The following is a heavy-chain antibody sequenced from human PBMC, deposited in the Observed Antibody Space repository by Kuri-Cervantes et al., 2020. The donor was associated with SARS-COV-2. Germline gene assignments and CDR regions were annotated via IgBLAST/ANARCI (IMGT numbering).Heavy chain of an antibody. D-gene: IGHD2-21*02. CDR1: GFTFSSYW. V-gene: IGHV3-7*03. Sequence: GESLKISCAASGFTFSSYWMSWVRQAPGKGLEWVANIKQDGSEKYYVDSVKGRFTISRDNAKNSLYLQMNSLRAEDTAVYYCARVFCGGDCYSGFDYWGQGTLVTVSS. CDR3: ARVFCGGDCYSGFDY. CDR2: IKQDGSEK. J-gene: IGHJ4*02.